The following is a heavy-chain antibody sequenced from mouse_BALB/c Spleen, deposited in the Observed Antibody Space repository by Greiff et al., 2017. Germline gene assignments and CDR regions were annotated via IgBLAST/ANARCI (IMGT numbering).Heavy chain of an antibody. CDR1: GYTFTSYW. CDR2: IDPSDSYT. J-gene: IGHJ2*01. D-gene: IGHD2-2*01. V-gene: IGHV1S127*01. Sequence: QVQLQQPGAELVKPGASVKMSCKASGYTFTSYWMHWVKQRPGQGLEWIGVIDPSDSYTSYNQKFKGKATLTVDTSSSTAYMQLSSLTSEDSAVYYCTITMATVPFDYWGQGTTLTVSS. CDR3: TITMATVPFDY.